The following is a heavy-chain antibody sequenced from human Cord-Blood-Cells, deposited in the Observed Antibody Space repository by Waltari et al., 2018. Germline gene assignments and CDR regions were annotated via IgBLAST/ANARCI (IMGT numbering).Heavy chain of an antibody. CDR1: GYTFTGYY. CDR3: ARVPNWNYAGVDY. CDR2: INPNGGGR. V-gene: IGHV1-2*02. J-gene: IGHJ4*02. D-gene: IGHD1-7*01. Sequence: QVQLVQSGAEVKKPGASVKVSCKASGYTFTGYYMHWVRQAPGQGREWMGWINPNGGGRNYAQKFQGRVTITRDTSISTAYMGPSRLRSDDTAVYYCARVPNWNYAGVDYWGQGTLVTVSS.